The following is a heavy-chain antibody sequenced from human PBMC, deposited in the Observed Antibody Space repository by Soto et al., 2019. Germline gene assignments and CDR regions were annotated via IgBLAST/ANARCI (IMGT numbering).Heavy chain of an antibody. CDR3: ARHIGSYSSSSDYYYYGMDV. D-gene: IGHD6-6*01. V-gene: IGHV5-10-1*01. CDR2: IDPSDSYT. J-gene: IGHJ6*02. CDR1: GYSFTSYW. Sequence: GESLKISCKGSGYSFTSYWISWVRQMPGKGLEWMGRIDPSDSYTNYSPSFQGHVTISADKSISTAYLQWSSLKASDTAMYYCARHIGSYSSSSDYYYYGMDVWGQGTTVTVS.